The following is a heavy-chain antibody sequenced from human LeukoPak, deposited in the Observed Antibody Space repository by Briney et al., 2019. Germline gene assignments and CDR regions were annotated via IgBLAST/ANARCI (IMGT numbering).Heavy chain of an antibody. Sequence: PSETLSLTCTVSGYSISSGYYWSWIRQPAGKGLEWIGRIYTSGSTNYNPSLKSRVTMSVDTSKNQFSLKLSSVTAADTAVYYCARGQYCSSTSCYPHWFDPWGQGTLVTVSS. CDR1: GYSISSGYY. J-gene: IGHJ5*02. D-gene: IGHD2-2*01. CDR3: ARGQYCSSTSCYPHWFDP. CDR2: IYTSGST. V-gene: IGHV4-4*07.